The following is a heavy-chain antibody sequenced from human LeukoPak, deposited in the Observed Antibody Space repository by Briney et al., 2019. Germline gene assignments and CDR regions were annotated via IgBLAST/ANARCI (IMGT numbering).Heavy chain of an antibody. D-gene: IGHD3-10*01. J-gene: IGHJ5*02. Sequence: PGGSLRLSCAASGFTFCIYVMGWVRPAPRKRLEWVSYISGNGGNTYYTDSAKGPVTISRDNFKNTLYLQMTSLRAEDTALYFCAKDFLAKYGSGAYGWFDAWSQGSLVTVSS. CDR3: AKDFLAKYGSGAYGWFDA. V-gene: IGHV3-23*01. CDR1: GFTFCIYV. CDR2: ISGNGGNT.